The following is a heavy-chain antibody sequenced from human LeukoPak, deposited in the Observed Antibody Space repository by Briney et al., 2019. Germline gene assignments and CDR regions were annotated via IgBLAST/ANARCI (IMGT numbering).Heavy chain of an antibody. D-gene: IGHD1-1*01. CDR1: GDSITSGCYY. V-gene: IGHV4-61*02. J-gene: IGHJ4*02. CDR2: IYSSGNT. CDR3: ARSFSDNFFFEK. Sequence: SETLSLTCTVSGDSITSGCYYWSWIRQPAGKELEWIGRIYSSGNTDYHPYIVSLKSRVTLSLDTSKNQFFLDLTSVTAADTAVYYCARSFSDNFFFEKWGQGTLVTVSS.